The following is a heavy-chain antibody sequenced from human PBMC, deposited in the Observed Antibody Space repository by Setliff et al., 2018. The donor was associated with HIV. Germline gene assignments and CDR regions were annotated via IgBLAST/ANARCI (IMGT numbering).Heavy chain of an antibody. V-gene: IGHV3-11*04. CDR3: ARGATDRYCSNGVCLNLDC. D-gene: IGHD2-8*01. Sequence: GGSLRLSCAASGFGFSGYFMSWIRQTPRKGLEWISYIGYSATPIYYADSVKGRFTISRDNAENSLYLEMNNLRGEDTAVYYCARGATDRYCSNGVCLNLDCWGQGALVTVSS. J-gene: IGHJ4*02. CDR2: IGYSATPI. CDR1: GFGFSGYF.